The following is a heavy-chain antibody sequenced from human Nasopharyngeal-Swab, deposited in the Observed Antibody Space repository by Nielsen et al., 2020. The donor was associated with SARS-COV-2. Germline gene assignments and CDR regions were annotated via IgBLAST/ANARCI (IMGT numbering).Heavy chain of an antibody. Sequence: GESLKISCAASGFTFSSYAMSWVRQAPGKGLEWVSAISGSGGSTYYADSVKGRFTISRDNAKNSLYLQMNSLRAEDTALYYCAKDMGGGATGYYYYGMDVWGQGTTVTVSS. V-gene: IGHV3-23*01. J-gene: IGHJ6*02. D-gene: IGHD1-26*01. CDR1: GFTFSSYA. CDR2: ISGSGGST. CDR3: AKDMGGGATGYYYYGMDV.